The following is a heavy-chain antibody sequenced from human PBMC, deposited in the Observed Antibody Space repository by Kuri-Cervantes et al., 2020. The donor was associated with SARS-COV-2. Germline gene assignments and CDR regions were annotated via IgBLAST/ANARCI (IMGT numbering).Heavy chain of an antibody. J-gene: IGHJ6*03. CDR1: GLTFSNHN. CDR2: ISQSSDAI. D-gene: IGHD2-2*02. Sequence: GGSLRLSCAASGLTFSNHNMNWVRQAPGKGLEWLSYISQSSDAIYYADSVKGRFTISRDNAKNSLYLQMNSLRAEDTAVYYCAREDRYQLLYSSYYYYYMDVWGKGTTVTVSS. V-gene: IGHV3-48*01. CDR3: AREDRYQLLYSSYYYYYMDV.